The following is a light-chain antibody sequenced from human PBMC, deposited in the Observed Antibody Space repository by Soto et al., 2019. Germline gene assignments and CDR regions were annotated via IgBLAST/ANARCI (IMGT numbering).Light chain of an antibody. J-gene: IGKJ4*01. V-gene: IGKV3-20*01. CDR3: QQYGRLPLS. CDR2: GAS. CDR1: QSLGNTF. Sequence: EILLTQSPGTLSLSPGDSATLSCRASQSLGNTFLAWYQQKSGQSPRLLIYGASDRATDIPDRFSGGGSGIDFTLTISRLEPEDFAVYFWQQYGRLPLSFGGGTKVEMK.